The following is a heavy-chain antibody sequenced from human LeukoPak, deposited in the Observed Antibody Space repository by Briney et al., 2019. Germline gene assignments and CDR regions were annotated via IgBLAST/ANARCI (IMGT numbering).Heavy chain of an antibody. CDR2: IQYDAGNR. CDR1: GFTFSSFG. V-gene: IGHV3-30*02. J-gene: IGHJ4*02. D-gene: IGHD1-26*01. CDR3: AKSFTGSYLDYFDY. Sequence: GGSLRLSCAASGFTFSSFGMHWVRQAPGMGLEWVAFIQYDAGNRQYADSVKGRFTISRDNSKTTLYMQMNSLTAEDAAVYYCAKSFTGSYLDYFDYWGQGTLVTVSS.